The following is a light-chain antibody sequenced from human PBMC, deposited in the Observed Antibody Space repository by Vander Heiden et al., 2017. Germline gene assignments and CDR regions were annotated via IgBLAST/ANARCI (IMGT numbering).Light chain of an antibody. CDR2: DAS. CDR1: QSVSSY. J-gene: IGKJ1*01. Sequence: EIVFTQSPATLSLSPGERATLSCRASQSVSSYLAWYQQKPGQAPRLLIYDASNRATGIPARFSGSGSGTDFTLTISSLEPEDFAVYYCQQHSNWPPWTFGQGTKVEIK. V-gene: IGKV3-11*01. CDR3: QQHSNWPPWT.